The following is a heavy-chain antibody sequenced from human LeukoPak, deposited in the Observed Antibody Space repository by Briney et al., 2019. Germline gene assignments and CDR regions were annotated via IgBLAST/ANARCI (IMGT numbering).Heavy chain of an antibody. CDR3: ARGRYSGNDYYLDY. CDR1: GFTFRSFW. V-gene: IGHV3-7*01. D-gene: IGHD5-12*01. J-gene: IGHJ4*02. Sequence: GGSLRLSCAASGFTFRSFWMTWVRQAPGKGLEWVANIKQDGSEQYYVDSVKGRFTIARDNAKNSVYLQMNSLRAEDTAVYHCARGRYSGNDYYLDYWGQGTLVIVSS. CDR2: IKQDGSEQ.